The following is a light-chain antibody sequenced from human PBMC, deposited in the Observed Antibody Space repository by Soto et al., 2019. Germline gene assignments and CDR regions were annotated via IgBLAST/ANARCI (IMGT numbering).Light chain of an antibody. J-gene: IGLJ3*02. Sequence: QSVLTQPPSASATPGQRVTISCSGSSSNIGSNTVNWYQQFPGTAPKLLIYSNNQWPSGVSDRFSVSKSGTSASLAISGLRSEDEDDYYCASWDDSLHGWVFGGGTKLTVL. V-gene: IGLV1-44*01. CDR1: SSNIGSNT. CDR3: ASWDDSLHGWV. CDR2: SNN.